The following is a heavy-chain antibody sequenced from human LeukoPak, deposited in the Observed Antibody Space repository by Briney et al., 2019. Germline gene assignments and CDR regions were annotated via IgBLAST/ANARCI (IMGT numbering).Heavy chain of an antibody. D-gene: IGHD3-3*01. CDR1: GYTFTSYD. Sequence: GASVKVSCKASGYTFTSYDINWVRQATAQGLEWMGWMNPNSGNTGYAQKFQGRVAITRNTSISTAYMELSSLRSEDTAVYYCARARRGDDFWSGYYYYYYMDVWGKGTTVTVS. CDR2: MNPNSGNT. V-gene: IGHV1-8*03. CDR3: ARARRGDDFWSGYYYYYYMDV. J-gene: IGHJ6*03.